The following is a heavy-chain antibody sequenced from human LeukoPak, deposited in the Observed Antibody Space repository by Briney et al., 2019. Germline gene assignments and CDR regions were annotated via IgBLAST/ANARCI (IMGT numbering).Heavy chain of an antibody. CDR1: GGSISSYY. Sequence: PSETLSLTCTVSGGSISSYYWSWIRQPPGKGLEWIGYIYYSGSTNYNPSLKSRVTISVDTSKNQFSLKLSSVTAADTAVYYCARSTDYDSSGYYASAGSFYYWGQGTLVTVSS. CDR3: ARSTDYDSSGYYASAGSFYY. CDR2: IYYSGST. V-gene: IGHV4-59*01. D-gene: IGHD3-22*01. J-gene: IGHJ4*02.